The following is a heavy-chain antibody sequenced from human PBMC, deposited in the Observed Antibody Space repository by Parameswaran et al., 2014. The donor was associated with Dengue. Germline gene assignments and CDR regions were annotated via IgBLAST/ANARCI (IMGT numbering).Heavy chain of an antibody. CDR2: ISYDGSNK. Sequence: WIRQPPGKGLEWVAVISYDGSNKYYADSVKGRFTISRDNSKNTLYLQMNSLRAEDTAVYYCAREGGPTYYDFWSGRSYYYYGMDVWGQGTTVTVSS. CDR3: AREGGPTYYDFWSGRSYYYYGMDV. D-gene: IGHD3-3*01. J-gene: IGHJ6*02. V-gene: IGHV3-30-3*01.